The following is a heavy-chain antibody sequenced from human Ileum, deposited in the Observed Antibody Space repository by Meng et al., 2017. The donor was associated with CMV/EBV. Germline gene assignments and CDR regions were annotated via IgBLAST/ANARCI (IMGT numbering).Heavy chain of an antibody. D-gene: IGHD6-6*01. CDR3: ARDHASSSQLLDY. J-gene: IGHJ4*02. CDR2: ISAYNGDI. V-gene: IGHV1-18*04. CDR1: GYTFSSYS. Sequence: QVHLVLSGAEVKNIGASVNVSCKASGYTFSSYSFSWVRQAPGQGLEWMGWISAYNGDIKYAQKFRDRVTMTTDTSTSTAYMDLRGLRSDDTAVYYCARDHASSSQLLDYWGQGTLVTVSS.